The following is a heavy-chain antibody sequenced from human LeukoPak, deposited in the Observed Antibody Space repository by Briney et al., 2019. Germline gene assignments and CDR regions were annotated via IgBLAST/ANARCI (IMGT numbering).Heavy chain of an antibody. CDR1: GGSFSGYY. D-gene: IGHD3-3*01. CDR3: ERARITIFGVVTYYFDY. Sequence: TSETLSLTCAVYGGSFSGYYWSGIRQPPGKGLEWIGEINQRGSTNYSPSLKSRVNISVDTSKNVFSVKLSSVTGADTAVYYCERARITIFGVVTYYFDYWGQGTLVTVSS. V-gene: IGHV4-34*01. J-gene: IGHJ4*02. CDR2: INQRGST.